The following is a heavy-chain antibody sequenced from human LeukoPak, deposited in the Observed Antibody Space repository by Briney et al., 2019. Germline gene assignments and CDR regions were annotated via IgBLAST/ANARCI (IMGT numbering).Heavy chain of an antibody. V-gene: IGHV3-11*04. Sequence: GGSLRLSCAASGFTFSDYYMSWIRQAPGKGLEWVSYISSSGSTIYYADSVKGRFTISRDNSKNTLYLQMNSLRAEDTAVYYCARDLVPAADAGYYYGMDVWGQGTTVTVSS. CDR1: GFTFSDYY. CDR2: ISSSGSTI. D-gene: IGHD2-2*01. J-gene: IGHJ6*02. CDR3: ARDLVPAADAGYYYGMDV.